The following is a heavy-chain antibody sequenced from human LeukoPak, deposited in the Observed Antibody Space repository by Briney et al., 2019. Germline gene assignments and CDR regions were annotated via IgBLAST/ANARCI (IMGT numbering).Heavy chain of an antibody. CDR1: GGSITGYY. CDR3: ARGNILTGYCFDF. D-gene: IGHD3-9*01. Sequence: PSETLSLTCAVYGGSITGYYWSWIRQTPGRGLEWVGEIHYTGATSYNPSLKSRATISTATSKNQFSLRLSYVTAADTAVYYCARGNILTGYCFDFWGQGALVTVSS. CDR2: IHYTGAT. V-gene: IGHV4-34*01. J-gene: IGHJ4*02.